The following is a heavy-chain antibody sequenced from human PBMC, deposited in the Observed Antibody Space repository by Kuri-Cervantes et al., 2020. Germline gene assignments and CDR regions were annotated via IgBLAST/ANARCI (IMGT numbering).Heavy chain of an antibody. Sequence: GSLRLSCTVSGGSISRYYWSWIRQPPGRGLEWIGYIYNRGSTNYNPSLKSRVTISVDTSLNQFSLKLNSVTAADTAVYYCARQTGEGSRLYSYYMDDWGKGTTVTVSS. CDR1: GGSISRYY. CDR3: ARQTGEGSRLYSYYMDD. CDR2: IYNRGST. V-gene: IGHV4-59*08. D-gene: IGHD3-10*01. J-gene: IGHJ6*03.